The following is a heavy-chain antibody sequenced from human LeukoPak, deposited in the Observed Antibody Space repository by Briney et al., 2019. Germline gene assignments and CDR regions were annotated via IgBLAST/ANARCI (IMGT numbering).Heavy chain of an antibody. D-gene: IGHD3-10*01. CDR1: GFSLSTRGVA. V-gene: IGHV2-5*02. Sequence: SGPTLVNPTQTLTLTCTFSGFSLSTRGVAVGWIRQPPGKALEWLALMSWDGDRPYSPSLNSRLTITKDTSKNQVVITMTNMDPVDTATYYCAHMSLSVATMVRGIISTNYYYYYMDVWGKGTTVTVSS. J-gene: IGHJ6*03. CDR3: AHMSLSVATMVRGIISTNYYYYYMDV. CDR2: MSWDGDR.